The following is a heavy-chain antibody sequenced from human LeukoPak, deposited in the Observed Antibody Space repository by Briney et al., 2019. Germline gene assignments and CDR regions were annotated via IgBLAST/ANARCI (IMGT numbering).Heavy chain of an antibody. V-gene: IGHV1-2*02. CDR2: INPNSGAT. D-gene: IGHD3-22*01. CDR3: ARDQNYFDTTAYYGMDC. Sequence: ASVTVSFTASVYSFIFYYIHWVRQAPGQGLEGMGWINPNSGATNYAQKFQGTVTMTRDTSTTTAYMQLSGLRSDDTAVYYCARDQNYFDTTAYYGMDCWGQGTLVTVSS. J-gene: IGHJ4*02. CDR1: VYSFIFYY.